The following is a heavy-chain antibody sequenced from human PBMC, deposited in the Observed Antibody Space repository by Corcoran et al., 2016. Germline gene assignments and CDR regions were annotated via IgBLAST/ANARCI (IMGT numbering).Heavy chain of an antibody. CDR1: GYTFTSYD. J-gene: IGHJ3*02. V-gene: IGHV1-8*01. D-gene: IGHD5-12*01. CDR2: MNPNSGNT. Sequence: QVQLVQSGAEVKKPGASVKVSCKASGYTFTSYDINWVRQATGQGLAWMGWMNPNSGNTGYAQKFQGRVTMTRNTSISTAYMELSSLRSEDTAVYYCARRALRWLQFRAFDIWGQGTMVTVSS. CDR3: ARRALRWLQFRAFDI.